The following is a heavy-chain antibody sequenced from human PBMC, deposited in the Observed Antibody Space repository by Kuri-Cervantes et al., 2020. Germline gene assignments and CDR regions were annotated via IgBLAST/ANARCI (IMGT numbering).Heavy chain of an antibody. CDR2: IYHSGST. CDR3: ARHSGYNFWSGYSPFDAFDI. J-gene: IGHJ3*02. CDR1: GGSISSSNW. D-gene: IGHD3-3*01. V-gene: IGHV4-4*02. Sequence: SETLSLTCAVSGGSISSSNWWSWVRQPPGKGLEWIGEIYHSGSTNYNPSLKSRVTISVDTSKNQFSLKLSSVTAADTAVYYCARHSGYNFWSGYSPFDAFDIWGQGTMVTVSS.